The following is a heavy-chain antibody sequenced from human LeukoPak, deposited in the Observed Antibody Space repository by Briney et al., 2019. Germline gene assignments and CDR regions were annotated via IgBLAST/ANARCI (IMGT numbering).Heavy chain of an antibody. Sequence: GESLKISCKGSGYSFTSYWIGWVRQMPGKGLEWMGIIYPGDSDTRYSPSFQGQVTISADKSISTAYLQWSSLKASDTAMYYCARGWFAWFGELLGPNWFDPWGQGTLVTVSS. V-gene: IGHV5-51*01. CDR2: IYPGDSDT. D-gene: IGHD3-10*01. CDR1: GYSFTSYW. CDR3: ARGWFAWFGELLGPNWFDP. J-gene: IGHJ5*02.